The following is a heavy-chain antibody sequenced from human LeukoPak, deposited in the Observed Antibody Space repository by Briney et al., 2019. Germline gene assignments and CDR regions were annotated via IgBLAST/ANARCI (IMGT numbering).Heavy chain of an antibody. CDR1: GYTFTTYT. Sequence: ASVTVSCKASGYTFTTYTMHWVRQAPGQRLEWMGWINAGNGNTKYSQKFQGRVTITRDTSASTAYMELSSLRSEDTAMYYCARDLGLSSGYAYYYYGIDVWGQGTTVIVSS. CDR3: ARDLGLSSGYAYYYYGIDV. D-gene: IGHD3-22*01. J-gene: IGHJ6*02. CDR2: INAGNGNT. V-gene: IGHV1-3*01.